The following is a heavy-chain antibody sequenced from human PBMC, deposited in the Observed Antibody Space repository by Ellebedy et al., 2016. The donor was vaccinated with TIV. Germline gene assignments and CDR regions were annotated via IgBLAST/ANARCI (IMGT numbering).Heavy chain of an antibody. J-gene: IGHJ4*02. D-gene: IGHD2-2*01. V-gene: IGHV3-23*01. CDR2: ISGSGGST. CDR3: AKDGGVVPAARSKFDY. Sequence: GESLKISXAASGFTFSSYAMSWVRQAPGKGLEWVSAISGSGGSTYYADSVKGRFTISRDNSKNTLYLQMNSLRAEDTAVYYCAKDGGVVPAARSKFDYWGQGTLVTVSS. CDR1: GFTFSSYA.